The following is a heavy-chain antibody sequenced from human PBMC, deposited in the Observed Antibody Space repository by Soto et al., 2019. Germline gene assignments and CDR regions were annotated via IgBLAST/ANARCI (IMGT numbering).Heavy chain of an antibody. CDR1: GFTFSTYG. CDR3: ARDLRIPAPGTGLYFYSCGMDV. Sequence: QVQLVESGGGVVQPGRSLRLSCSASGFTFSTYGMHWVRQAPGKGLEWVSVISYDGTNKYYADSVKGRFTISRDTSKNTLYLQMNSLRDEDTAVYYCARDLRIPAPGTGLYFYSCGMDVWGQGTTVTVSS. J-gene: IGHJ6*02. CDR2: ISYDGTNK. V-gene: IGHV3-30*03. D-gene: IGHD6-13*01.